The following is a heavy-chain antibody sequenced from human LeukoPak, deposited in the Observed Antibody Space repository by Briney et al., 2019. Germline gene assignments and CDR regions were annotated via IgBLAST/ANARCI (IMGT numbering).Heavy chain of an antibody. Sequence: SVKVSCKASGGTFSSYAISWVRQAPGQGLEWMGGIIPIFGTANYAQKFQGRVTITAAKSTSTAYMELSSLRSEDTAVYYCARDPNLGYCSSTSCYPPDWGQGTLVTVSS. CDR3: ARDPNLGYCSSTSCYPPD. CDR2: IIPIFGTA. V-gene: IGHV1-69*06. J-gene: IGHJ4*02. CDR1: GGTFSSYA. D-gene: IGHD2-2*01.